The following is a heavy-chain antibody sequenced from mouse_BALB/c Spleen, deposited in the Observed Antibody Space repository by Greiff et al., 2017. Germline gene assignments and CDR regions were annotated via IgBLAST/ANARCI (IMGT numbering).Heavy chain of an antibody. CDR2: ISSGGST. Sequence: EVKLMESGGDLVKPGGSLKLSCAASGFTFSSYAMSWVRQTPEKRLEWVASISSGGSTYYPDSVKGRFTISRDNARNILYLQMSSLRSEDTAMYYCARRGYGSSWWYFDVWGAGTTVTVSS. V-gene: IGHV5-6-5*01. CDR1: GFTFSSYA. J-gene: IGHJ1*01. CDR3: ARRGYGSSWWYFDV. D-gene: IGHD1-1*01.